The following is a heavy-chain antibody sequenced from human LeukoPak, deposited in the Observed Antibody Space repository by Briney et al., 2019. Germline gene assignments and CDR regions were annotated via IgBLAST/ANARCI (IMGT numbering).Heavy chain of an antibody. CDR1: GFTFSDYY. D-gene: IGHD4-17*01. J-gene: IGHJ4*02. V-gene: IGHV3-11*04. CDR3: AREKGYGDYGSFDY. Sequence: PGGSLRLSCAASGFTFSDYYMSWIRQTPGKGLEWVSYISSSGTTMEYADSVKGRFTISRDNAKNSLYLQMNSLRAEDTAVYYCAREKGYGDYGSFDYWGQGTLVTVSS. CDR2: ISSSGTTM.